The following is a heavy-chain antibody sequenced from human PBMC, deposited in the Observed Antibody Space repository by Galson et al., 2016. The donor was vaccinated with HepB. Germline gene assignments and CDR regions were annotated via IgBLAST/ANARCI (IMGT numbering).Heavy chain of an antibody. D-gene: IGHD3-22*01. Sequence: SLRLSCAASGFTLDHYAVHWVRQAPGKGLEWVSGISWNSGSIGYADSGKGRFTISRDNAKNSLYLQMNSLRAGGTALYYCAKDSGAYYYDSSGYRRNAFDIWGQGTMVTVSS. CDR1: GFTLDHYA. V-gene: IGHV3-9*01. CDR2: ISWNSGSI. J-gene: IGHJ3*02. CDR3: AKDSGAYYYDSSGYRRNAFDI.